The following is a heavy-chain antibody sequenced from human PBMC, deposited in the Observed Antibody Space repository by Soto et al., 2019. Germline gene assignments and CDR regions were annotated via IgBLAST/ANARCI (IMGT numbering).Heavy chain of an antibody. CDR3: ARGTRYESSGYYYSY. CDR2: MNPNSGNT. Sequence: QVQLVQSGAEVKKPGASVKVSCKASGYTFTSYDINWVRQATGQGLEWMGWMNPNSGNTGYAQKFQARVTMTSNTSISTAYMELSSLRSEVTSVYYCARGTRYESSGYYYSYWGQGTLVTVSS. J-gene: IGHJ4*02. CDR1: GYTFTSYD. D-gene: IGHD3-22*01. V-gene: IGHV1-8*01.